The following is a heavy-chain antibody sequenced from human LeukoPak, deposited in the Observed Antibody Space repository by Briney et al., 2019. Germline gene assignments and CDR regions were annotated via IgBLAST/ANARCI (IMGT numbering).Heavy chain of an antibody. CDR2: IYYSGST. Sequence: SETLSLTCTVSGGSISSYYWSWIRQPPGKGLEWIGYIYYSGSTNYNPSFKSRVTISVDTSKNQFSLKLSSVTAADTAVYYCARYAPLLGPDYWGQGTLVTVSS. D-gene: IGHD3-10*01. J-gene: IGHJ4*02. CDR3: ARYAPLLGPDY. V-gene: IGHV4-59*01. CDR1: GGSISSYY.